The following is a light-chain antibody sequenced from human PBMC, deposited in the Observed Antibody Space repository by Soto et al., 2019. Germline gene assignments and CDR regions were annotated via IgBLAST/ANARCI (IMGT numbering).Light chain of an antibody. CDR2: GAS. CDR1: QSVSSSY. V-gene: IGKV3-20*01. CDR3: QQYGSSPMYT. Sequence: EIVLTQSPGTLSLSPGERATLSCRASQSVSSSYLAWYQQKPGQAPRLLIYGASSRATGIPDRFSGSGSGTDFTLTISRLEPEDFALYYCQQYGSSPMYTFGQGTKLESK. J-gene: IGKJ2*01.